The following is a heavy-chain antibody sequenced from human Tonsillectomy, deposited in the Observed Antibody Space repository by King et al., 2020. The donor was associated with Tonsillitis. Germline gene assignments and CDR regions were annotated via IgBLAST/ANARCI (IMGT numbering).Heavy chain of an antibody. D-gene: IGHD3-10*01. Sequence: VQLVESGGGLVKPGGSLRLSCAASGFTFSNAWMSWVRQAPGKGLEWVGRIKSKIDGGTTDYAAPVKGRFSILGDDSKNTLYLQMNSLKTEDTAVYYCTTEIWFGELLRDYWGQGTLVTVSS. J-gene: IGHJ4*02. CDR3: TTEIWFGELLRDY. CDR1: GFTFSNAW. CDR2: IKSKIDGGTT. V-gene: IGHV3-15*01.